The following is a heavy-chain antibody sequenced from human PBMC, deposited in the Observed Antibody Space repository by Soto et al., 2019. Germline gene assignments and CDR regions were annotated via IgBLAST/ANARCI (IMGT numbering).Heavy chain of an antibody. CDR3: ARVWNVLPVFDI. J-gene: IGHJ3*02. CDR2: ISAYNGNI. CDR1: GYTFTSYG. D-gene: IGHD1-1*01. V-gene: IGHV1-18*01. Sequence: QVQLVQSGAEVKKPGASVKVSCKASGYTFTSYGISWVRQAPGQGLEWMGWISAYNGNINYAQQLKGRVTITTDTNTSTDYMELSSMRYDDPAVDDCARVWNVLPVFDIWVQGTMVTVSS.